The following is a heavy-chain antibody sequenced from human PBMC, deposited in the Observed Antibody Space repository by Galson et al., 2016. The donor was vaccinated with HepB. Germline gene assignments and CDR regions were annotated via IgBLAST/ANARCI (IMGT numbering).Heavy chain of an antibody. D-gene: IGHD3-22*01. J-gene: IGHJ6*02. V-gene: IGHV5-51*01. CDR3: ARRGYYDSSGYYGYYYYGMDV. CDR2: IYPGDSDT. CDR1: GYSFTSYW. Sequence: QSGAEVKKPGESLKISCKGSGYSFTSYWIGWVRQMPGKGLEWMGIIYPGDSDTRYSPSFQGQVTISADKSISTAYLQWSSLKASDTAMYYCARRGYYDSSGYYGYYYYGMDVWGQGTPVTVSS.